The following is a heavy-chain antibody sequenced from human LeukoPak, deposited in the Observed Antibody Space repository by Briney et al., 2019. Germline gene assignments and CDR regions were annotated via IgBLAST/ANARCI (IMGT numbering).Heavy chain of an antibody. D-gene: IGHD2-15*01. J-gene: IGHJ4*02. V-gene: IGHV1-8*01. Sequence: ASVTVSCKASGYTFTSYDINWVRQATGQGLEWMEWMNPNSGNTGYAQKFQGRVTMTRNTSISTAYMELSSLRSEDTAVYYCARAGGYCGRISCPYYFDYWGQGSLVAVSS. CDR3: ARAGGYCGRISCPYYFDY. CDR1: GYTFTSYD. CDR2: MNPNSGNT.